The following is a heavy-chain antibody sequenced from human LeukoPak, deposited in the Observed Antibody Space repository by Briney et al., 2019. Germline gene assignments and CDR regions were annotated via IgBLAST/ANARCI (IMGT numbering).Heavy chain of an antibody. V-gene: IGHV3-30*04. D-gene: IGHD4-17*01. J-gene: IGHJ6*03. CDR1: GFTFSSYA. CDR3: ARPHLSYGDIRDYYYYYMDV. Sequence: GGSLRLSCAASGFTFSSYAMHWVRQAPGKGLEWVAVISYDGSNKYYADSVKGRFTISRDNSKNTLYLQMNSLRAEDTAVYYCARPHLSYGDIRDYYYYYMDVWGKGTTVTVSS. CDR2: ISYDGSNK.